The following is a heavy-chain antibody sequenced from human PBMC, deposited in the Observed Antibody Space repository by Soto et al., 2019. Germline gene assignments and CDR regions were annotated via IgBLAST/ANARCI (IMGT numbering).Heavy chain of an antibody. CDR3: ARGRITMVRGVSIAWFDP. CDR1: GGSISSYY. CDR2: IYYSGST. V-gene: IGHV4-59*01. J-gene: IGHJ5*02. D-gene: IGHD3-10*01. Sequence: SETLSLTCTASGGSISSYYWSWIRQPPGKGLEWIGYIYYSGSTNYNPSLKSRVTISVDTSKNQFSLKLSSVTAADTAVYYCARGRITMVRGVSIAWFDPWGQGTLVTVSS.